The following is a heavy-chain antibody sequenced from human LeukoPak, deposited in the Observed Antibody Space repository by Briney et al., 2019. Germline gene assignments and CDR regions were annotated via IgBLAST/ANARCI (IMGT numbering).Heavy chain of an antibody. D-gene: IGHD5-18*01. CDR2: ISGSGGST. J-gene: IGHJ4*02. CDR1: GFTFSSYA. Sequence: GGSLRLSCAASGFTFSSYAMSWVRQAPGKGLEWVSAISGSGGSTYYADSVKGRFTISRDNSKNTLYLQMNSLRAEDTAVYYCAKFPPSLVDTAMAFGYWGQGTLVTVSS. V-gene: IGHV3-23*01. CDR3: AKFPPSLVDTAMAFGY.